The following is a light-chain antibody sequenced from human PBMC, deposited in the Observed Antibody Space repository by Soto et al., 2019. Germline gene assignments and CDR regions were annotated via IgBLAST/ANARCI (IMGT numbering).Light chain of an antibody. CDR3: QQYYTWPVT. J-gene: IGKJ4*01. CDR2: YAS. V-gene: IGKV3-15*01. Sequence: IVMTQSPATLSVSPGERVTISCRASQSVTNTLAWYQHKPDQAPRLLISYASRGATGIPARFSGSGSGTDFTLTINSLQSEDFAVYYCQQYYTWPVTFGGGTKVDIK. CDR1: QSVTNT.